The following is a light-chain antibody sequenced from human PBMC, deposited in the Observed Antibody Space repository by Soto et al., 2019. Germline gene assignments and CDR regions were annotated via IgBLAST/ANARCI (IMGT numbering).Light chain of an antibody. CDR2: AAS. Sequence: DIQMTQSPSSLSASVGDRVTITCRASQGISNYLAWYQQKPGKVPKLLIYAASTVQSGVPSRFSGSGSGTDLSLTISSLQPEDVATYYCQKYNSAPPTFGQGTKVEIK. V-gene: IGKV1-27*01. CDR1: QGISNY. CDR3: QKYNSAPPT. J-gene: IGKJ1*01.